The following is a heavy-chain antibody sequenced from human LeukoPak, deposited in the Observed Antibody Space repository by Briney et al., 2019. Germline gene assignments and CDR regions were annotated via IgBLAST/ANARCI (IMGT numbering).Heavy chain of an antibody. D-gene: IGHD1-26*01. CDR3: ARDAGARTFDY. CDR2: ISSSSSTI. CDR1: GFTFSSYA. Sequence: PGGSLRLSCAASGFTFSSYAMSWVRQAPGKGLEWVSAISSSSSTIYYADSVKGRFTISRDNAKNSLYLQMNSLRAEDTAVYYCARDAGARTFDYWGQGTLVTVSS. V-gene: IGHV3-48*01. J-gene: IGHJ4*02.